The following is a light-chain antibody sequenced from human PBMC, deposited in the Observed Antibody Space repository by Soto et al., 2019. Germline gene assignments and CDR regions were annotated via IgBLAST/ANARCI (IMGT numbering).Light chain of an antibody. V-gene: IGLV2-8*01. J-gene: IGLJ1*01. CDR2: EVS. CDR3: SSYAGSNNWN. CDR1: SSDVCGYNY. Sequence: QSARTQPPSASGSPGQSVTISCTGTSSDVCGYNYVSWYQQHLGKSPKLMLYEVSKRPSAVPDRFSGSKSGNTASLTVSGLQAEDEADYYCSSYAGSNNWNFGTGTKLTVL.